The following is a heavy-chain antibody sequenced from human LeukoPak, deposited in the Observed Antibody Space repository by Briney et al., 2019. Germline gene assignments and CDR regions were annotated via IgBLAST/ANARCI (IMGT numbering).Heavy chain of an antibody. CDR3: TRGYCTNGVCYKIL. CDR1: GFNFTGSG. CDR2: IGSRANTYAT. D-gene: IGHD2-8*01. V-gene: IGHV3-73*01. Sequence: GGSLKLSCVASGFNFTGSGMHWVRQASGKGLEWVGHIGSRANTYATAHAASVKGRFTISREDSDNTAYLHMNSLKTEDTAVYHCTRGYCTNGVCYKILWGQGTLVTVSS. J-gene: IGHJ4*02.